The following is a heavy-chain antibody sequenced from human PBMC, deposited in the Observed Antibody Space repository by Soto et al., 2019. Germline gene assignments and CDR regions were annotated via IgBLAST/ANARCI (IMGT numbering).Heavy chain of an antibody. Sequence: SLRLSCAASGFTFSSYAMHWVRQAPGKGLEWVAVISYDGSNKYHADSVKGRFTISRDNSKNTLYLQMNSLRAEDTAVYYCASPMVRGVYYFYYWGQGSLVTVSS. V-gene: IGHV3-30-3*01. CDR3: ASPMVRGVYYFYY. D-gene: IGHD3-10*01. CDR1: GFTFSSYA. J-gene: IGHJ4*02. CDR2: ISYDGSNK.